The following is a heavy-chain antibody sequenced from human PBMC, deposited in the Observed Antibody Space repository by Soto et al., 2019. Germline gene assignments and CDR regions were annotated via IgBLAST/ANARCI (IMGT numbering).Heavy chain of an antibody. CDR1: GTSISSTFW. CDR2: VYHSGST. J-gene: IGHJ4*01. V-gene: IGHV4-4*02. Sequence: SETLSLTCAVSGTSISSTFWWTWVRQPPGKGLEWIGEVYHSGSTKYNPSLKSRVTISVDKSKNQFSLELRAVTAADTGVYYCARYSAASGTYYFDYWGQGTLVTVSS. CDR3: ARYSAASGTYYFDY. D-gene: IGHD6-13*01.